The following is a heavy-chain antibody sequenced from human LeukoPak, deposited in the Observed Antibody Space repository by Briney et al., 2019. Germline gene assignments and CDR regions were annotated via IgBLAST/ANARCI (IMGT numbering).Heavy chain of an antibody. CDR1: GGSISSTSYY. D-gene: IGHD4-17*01. CDR2: IYFSGST. V-gene: IGHV4-39*07. Sequence: RPSETLSLTCTVSGGSISSTSYYWGWIRQPPGKGLEWIGNIYFSGSTYYNPSVKSRITISVDTSKNQFSLKLSSVTAADTAVYYCARDLDYVFDYWGQGTLVTVSS. CDR3: ARDLDYVFDY. J-gene: IGHJ4*02.